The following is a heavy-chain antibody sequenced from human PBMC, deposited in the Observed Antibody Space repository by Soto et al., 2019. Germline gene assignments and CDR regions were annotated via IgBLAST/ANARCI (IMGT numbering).Heavy chain of an antibody. D-gene: IGHD1-7*01. Sequence: ASVKVSCKASGYTFTSYAMHWVRQAPGQRLEWMGWINAGNGGTKYSQKFQGRVTITRDTSASTAYMELSSLRSDDTAVYYCAGDRRAFAGNCFCYCGMDVWGRGTTVTVAS. CDR3: AGDRRAFAGNCFCYCGMDV. CDR1: GYTFTSYA. J-gene: IGHJ6*02. V-gene: IGHV1-3*01. CDR2: INAGNGGT.